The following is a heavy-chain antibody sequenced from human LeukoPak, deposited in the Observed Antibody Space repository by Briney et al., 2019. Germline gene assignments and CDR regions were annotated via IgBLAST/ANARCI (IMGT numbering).Heavy chain of an antibody. CDR2: VYSSGNI. V-gene: IGHV4-61*09. J-gene: IGHJ2*01. D-gene: IGHD2-21*01. Sequence: PSETLSLTCTVSGASVNSNVSSWTWIRQPAGKGLEWIGHVYSSGNINYNPSLESRLLMSVDTSKNQFSLKLRSVTAADTAVYYCARVLNVVNWYFDLWGRGALVTVSS. CDR1: GASVNSNVSS. CDR3: ARVLNVVNWYFDL.